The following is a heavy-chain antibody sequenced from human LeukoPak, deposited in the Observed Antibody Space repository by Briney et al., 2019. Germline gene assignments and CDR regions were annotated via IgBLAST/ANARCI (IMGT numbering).Heavy chain of an antibody. J-gene: IGHJ4*02. CDR1: GYTFTSYG. V-gene: IGHV1-18*01. CDR2: ISAYNGNT. CDR3: AREMDGRYYYDSSGYYPFDY. D-gene: IGHD3-22*01. Sequence: ASVKVSCKASGYTFTSYGISWVRQAPGQGLEWMGWISAYNGNTNYAQKLQGRVTMTTDTSTSTAYMELRSLRSDDTAVYYCAREMDGRYYYDSSGYYPFDYWGQGTPVTVSS.